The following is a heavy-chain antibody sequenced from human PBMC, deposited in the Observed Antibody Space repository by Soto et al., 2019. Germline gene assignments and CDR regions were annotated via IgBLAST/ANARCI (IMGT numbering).Heavy chain of an antibody. Sequence: ASVKVSCKASGGTFSSYAISWVRQAPGQGLEWMGGIIPIFGTANYAQKFQGRVTITADESTSTAYMELSSLRSEDTAVYYCARSEIIAVAGTVGYFDYWGQGTLVTVS. CDR3: ARSEIIAVAGTVGYFDY. D-gene: IGHD6-19*01. J-gene: IGHJ4*02. V-gene: IGHV1-69*13. CDR1: GGTFSSYA. CDR2: IIPIFGTA.